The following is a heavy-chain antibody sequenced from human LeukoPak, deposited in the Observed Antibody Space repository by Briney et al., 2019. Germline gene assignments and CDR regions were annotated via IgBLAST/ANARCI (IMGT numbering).Heavy chain of an antibody. V-gene: IGHV3-23*01. J-gene: IGHJ4*02. Sequence: GGSLRPSCAASGFTFSNYVMSWVRQAPKEVLEWVSSISGSGGNTYYADSVKGRFTISRDNSKNTLYLQMNSLRAEDTAVYYCAKVPITVTRNFDYWGQGTLVTVSS. D-gene: IGHD4-17*01. CDR1: GFTFSNYV. CDR3: AKVPITVTRNFDY. CDR2: ISGSGGNT.